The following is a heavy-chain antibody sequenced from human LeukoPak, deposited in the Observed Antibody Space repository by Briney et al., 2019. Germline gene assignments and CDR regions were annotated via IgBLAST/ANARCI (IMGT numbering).Heavy chain of an antibody. Sequence: SETLSLTCAVYGGSFSGYYWSWIRQPPGKGLEWIGEINHSGSTNYNPSLKSRVTISVDTSKNQFSLKLSSVTAADTAVCYCARVGRGYCSGGSCYSILYYYYGMDVWGQGTTVTVSS. V-gene: IGHV4-34*01. CDR1: GGSFSGYY. D-gene: IGHD2-15*01. CDR3: ARVGRGYCSGGSCYSILYYYYGMDV. CDR2: INHSGST. J-gene: IGHJ6*02.